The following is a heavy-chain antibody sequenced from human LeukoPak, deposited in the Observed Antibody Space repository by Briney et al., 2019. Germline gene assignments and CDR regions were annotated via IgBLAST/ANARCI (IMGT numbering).Heavy chain of an antibody. D-gene: IGHD2-2*01. J-gene: IGHJ6*02. CDR3: PRVSGGCSSTSCYAYYYYYGMDV. V-gene: IGHV1-2*06. CDR1: GYTFTGYY. CDR2: INPNSGGT. Sequence: GASVKVSCKASGYTFTGYYMHWVRQAPGQGLEWMGRINPNSGGTNYAQKFQGRVTMTRDTSISTAYMELSSLRSDDTAVYYCPRVSGGCSSTSCYAYYYYYGMDVWGQGTTVTVSS.